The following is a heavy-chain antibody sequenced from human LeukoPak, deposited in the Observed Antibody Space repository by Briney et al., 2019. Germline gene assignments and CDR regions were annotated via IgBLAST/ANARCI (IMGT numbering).Heavy chain of an antibody. CDR2: ISSSSSYI. Sequence: GGSLRLSCAASGFTFSSYSMNWVRQAPGKGLEWVSSISSSSSYIYYADSVKGRFTISRDNAKNSLYLQMNSLRVEDTAVYYCARVGRGYSYGSTFDYWGQGTLVTVSS. CDR1: GFTFSSYS. J-gene: IGHJ4*02. V-gene: IGHV3-21*01. D-gene: IGHD5-18*01. CDR3: ARVGRGYSYGSTFDY.